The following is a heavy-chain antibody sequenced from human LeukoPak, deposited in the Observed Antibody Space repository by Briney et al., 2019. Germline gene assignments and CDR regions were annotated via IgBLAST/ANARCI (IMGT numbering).Heavy chain of an antibody. D-gene: IGHD2-15*01. CDR1: GYTSTSYD. Sequence: GASVKVSCKASGYTSTSYDINWVRQATGQGLEWMGWVNPNSGHTGYAQKFQGRVTMTRNTSISTAYMDLSSLRSEDTAVYYCARGAPGSYCSGGSCPYFDYWGQGTLVSVSS. CDR3: ARGAPGSYCSGGSCPYFDY. V-gene: IGHV1-8*01. J-gene: IGHJ4*02. CDR2: VNPNSGHT.